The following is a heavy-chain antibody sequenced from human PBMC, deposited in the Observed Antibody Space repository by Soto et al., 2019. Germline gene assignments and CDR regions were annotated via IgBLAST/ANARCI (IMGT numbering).Heavy chain of an antibody. Sequence: PGGSLRLSCAASGFTFGDYWMTWVRQAPGKGLEWVANLKRDGRERYYVDSVKGRFSVSRDNSKNTLYLQMNSLRAEDTAVYYCAKDYLGSSAMFDYWGQGTLVTVSS. D-gene: IGHD3-22*01. J-gene: IGHJ4*02. CDR3: AKDYLGSSAMFDY. CDR1: GFTFGDYW. V-gene: IGHV3-7*03. CDR2: LKRDGRER.